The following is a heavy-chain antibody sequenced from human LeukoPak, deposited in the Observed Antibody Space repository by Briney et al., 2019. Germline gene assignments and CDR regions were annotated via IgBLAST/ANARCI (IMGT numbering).Heavy chain of an antibody. Sequence: SETLSLTCTVSGGSISSYYWSWIRQPAGKGLEWIGRIYTSGSTNYNPSLKSRVTMSVDTSKNQFSLKLSSVTAADTAVYYCARGPLLLWFGELFSYWGQGTLVTVSS. CDR3: ARGPLLLWFGELFSY. CDR1: GGSISSYY. V-gene: IGHV4-4*07. CDR2: IYTSGST. J-gene: IGHJ4*02. D-gene: IGHD3-10*01.